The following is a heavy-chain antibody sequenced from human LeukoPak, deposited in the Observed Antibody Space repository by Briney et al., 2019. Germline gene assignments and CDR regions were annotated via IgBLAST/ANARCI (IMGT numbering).Heavy chain of an antibody. Sequence: PSETLSLTCTVSGGSISVYYWSWIRQPPGKGLEWIGYFSYSGGTNYNPSLKSRVTISFDTSNNQFSLKLSSVTAADTAVYFCATTWYYDSRGYLFDDWGHGTLVTVSS. J-gene: IGHJ4*01. D-gene: IGHD3-22*01. V-gene: IGHV4-59*01. CDR2: FSYSGGT. CDR1: GGSISVYY. CDR3: ATTWYYDSRGYLFDD.